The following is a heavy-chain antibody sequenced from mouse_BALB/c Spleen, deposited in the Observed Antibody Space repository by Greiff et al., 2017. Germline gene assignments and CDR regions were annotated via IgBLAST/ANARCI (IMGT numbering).Heavy chain of an antibody. V-gene: IGHV5-17*02. Sequence: EVKLVESGGGLVQPGGSRKLSCAASGFTFSSFGMHWVRQAPEKGLEWVAYISSGSSTIYYADTVKGRFTISRDNPKNTLFLQMTSLRSEDTAMYYCARYSGYFDYWGQGTTLTVSS. D-gene: IGHD3-1*01. CDR2: ISSGSSTI. CDR3: ARYSGYFDY. CDR1: GFTFSSFG. J-gene: IGHJ2*01.